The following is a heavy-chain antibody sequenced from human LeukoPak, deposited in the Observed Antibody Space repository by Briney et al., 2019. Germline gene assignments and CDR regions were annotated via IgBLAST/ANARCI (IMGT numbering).Heavy chain of an antibody. D-gene: IGHD3-16*01. CDR2: INCNRGDT. CDR3: ARDSLAESTWALDS. Sequence: ASVKVSCKASGYTFTGHFIHWVRQAPGQGLEWMGWINCNRGDTKYAEKFQGGVTMSRDTSTSTVYMDLSGLTSVDTALYFCARDSLAESTWALDSWGQGTLVTVSS. CDR1: GYTFTGHF. V-gene: IGHV1-2*02. J-gene: IGHJ4*02.